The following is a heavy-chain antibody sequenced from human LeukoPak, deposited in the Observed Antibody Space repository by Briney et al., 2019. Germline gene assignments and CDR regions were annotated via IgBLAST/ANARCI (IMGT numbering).Heavy chain of an antibody. J-gene: IGHJ4*02. CDR3: ARASEIYYGSGSYSFDY. CDR1: GGTFSSYA. D-gene: IGHD3-10*01. Sequence: SVKVSCKASGGTFSSYAISWVPQAPGQGLEWMGGIIPIFGTANYAQKFQGRVTITTDESTSTAYMELSSLRSEDTAVYYCARASEIYYGSGSYSFDYWGQGTLVTVSS. CDR2: IIPIFGTA. V-gene: IGHV1-69*05.